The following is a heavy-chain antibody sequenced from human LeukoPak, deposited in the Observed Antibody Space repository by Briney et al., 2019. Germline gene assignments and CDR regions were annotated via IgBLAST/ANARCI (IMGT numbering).Heavy chain of an antibody. D-gene: IGHD5-18*01. Sequence: PSETLSLTCTVSGGSISNYYWSWIRQPPGKGLEWIGYIYYSGSTNYNPSLKSRVTISVDTSKNQFSLKLSSVTAADTAVYYCARTFGYGYSSYGMDVWGQGTTVTVSS. V-gene: IGHV4-59*01. J-gene: IGHJ6*02. CDR2: IYYSGST. CDR1: GGSISNYY. CDR3: ARTFGYGYSSYGMDV.